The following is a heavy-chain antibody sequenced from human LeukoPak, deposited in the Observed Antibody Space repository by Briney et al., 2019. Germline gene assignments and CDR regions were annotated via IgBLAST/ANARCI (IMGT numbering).Heavy chain of an antibody. Sequence: SETLSLTCTVSGGSIDSYHWSWIRHPAGRGLEWIGRIYTSGSTNYNPSLKSRVTMSVDTSKNQFSLKLSSVTAADTAVYYCARARTLYDYVWGSYRSDAFDIWGQGTMVTVSS. CDR1: GGSIDSYH. CDR3: ARARTLYDYVWGSYRSDAFDI. J-gene: IGHJ3*02. CDR2: IYTSGST. D-gene: IGHD3-16*02. V-gene: IGHV4-4*07.